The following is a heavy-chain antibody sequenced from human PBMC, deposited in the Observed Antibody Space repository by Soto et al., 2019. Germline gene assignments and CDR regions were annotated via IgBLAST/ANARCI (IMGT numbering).Heavy chain of an antibody. CDR2: INAGNGNT. V-gene: IGHV1-3*01. J-gene: IGHJ2*01. Sequence: QVQLVQSGAEVKKPGASVKVSCKASGYTFTSYAMHWVRQAPGQRLEWTGWINAGNGNTKYSQKFQGRVTITRDTSASTAYMELSSLRSDDTAVYYCARVPGYSIGDLWGRGTLVTVSS. D-gene: IGHD2-21*01. CDR1: GYTFTSYA. CDR3: ARVPGYSIGDL.